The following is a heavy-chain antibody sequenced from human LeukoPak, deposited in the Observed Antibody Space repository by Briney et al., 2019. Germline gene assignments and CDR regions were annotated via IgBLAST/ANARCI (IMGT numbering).Heavy chain of an antibody. CDR2: IIPIFGTA. Sequence: ASVKVSCKASGGTFSSYAISWVRQAPGQGLEWMGGIIPIFGTANYAQKFQGRATITADKSTSTAYMELSSLGSEGTAVYYCARGRVFAWNDFDYWGQGTLVTVSS. J-gene: IGHJ4*02. CDR1: GGTFSSYA. V-gene: IGHV1-69*06. D-gene: IGHD1-1*01. CDR3: ARGRVFAWNDFDY.